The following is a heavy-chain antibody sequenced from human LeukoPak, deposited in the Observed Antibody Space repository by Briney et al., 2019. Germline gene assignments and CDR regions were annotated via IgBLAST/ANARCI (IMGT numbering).Heavy chain of an antibody. CDR1: GFTFSSYW. CDR3: ARGGSGSSYLVHI. CDR2: ISTDGSST. J-gene: IGHJ4*02. D-gene: IGHD1-26*01. V-gene: IGHV3-74*01. Sequence: GGSLRLSCAASGFTFSSYWMHWFRQVPGKGLVWVSLISTDGSSTRYADSVKGRFTISRDNAKNTLYVQMNSLRAEDTAVYYCARGGSGSSYLVHIWGQGTLVTVSS.